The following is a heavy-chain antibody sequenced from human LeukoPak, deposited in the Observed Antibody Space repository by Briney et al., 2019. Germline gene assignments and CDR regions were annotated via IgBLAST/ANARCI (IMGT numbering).Heavy chain of an antibody. D-gene: IGHD3-10*01. J-gene: IGHJ4*02. CDR2: IYFSGST. Sequence: SETLSLTCTVSGCSVSSDSYCWSWIRQPPGKGLEWIGCIYFSGSTNYNPSLKTRVTVSVDTSKNQFSLKLSSVTAADTAVYYCGRATYYYASGKTNPACIGYCGQGTLVTVSS. CDR1: GCSVSSDSYC. V-gene: IGHV4-61*01. CDR3: GRATYYYASGKTNPACIGY.